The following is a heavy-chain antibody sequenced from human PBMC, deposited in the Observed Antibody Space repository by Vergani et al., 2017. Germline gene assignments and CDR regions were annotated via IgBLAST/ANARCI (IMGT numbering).Heavy chain of an antibody. CDR3: AKPAPPLYSSSQRGSGNWFDP. CDR2: ISGSGGST. D-gene: IGHD6-6*01. V-gene: IGHV3-23*04. CDR1: GFTFSSYA. Sequence: VQLVQSGGGLVKPGGSLRLSCAASGFTFSSYAMSWVRQAPGKGLEWVSAISGSGGSTYYADSVKGRFTISRDNSKNTLYLQMNSLRAEATAVYYCAKPAPPLYSSSQRGSGNWFDPWGQGTLVTVSS. J-gene: IGHJ5*02.